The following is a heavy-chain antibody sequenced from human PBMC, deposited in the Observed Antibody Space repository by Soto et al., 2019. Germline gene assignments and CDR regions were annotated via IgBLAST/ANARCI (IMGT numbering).Heavy chain of an antibody. CDR2: IYYSGST. CDR3: ARGYSSSWDYYYYGMDV. Sequence: SETLSLTCTVSGGSISSSSYYWGWIRHPPGKGLEWIGSIYYSGSTYYNPSLKSRVTISVDTSKNQFSLKLSSVTAADTAVYYCARGYSSSWDYYYYGMDVWGQGTTVTVS. J-gene: IGHJ6*02. V-gene: IGHV4-39*01. D-gene: IGHD6-13*01. CDR1: GGSISSSSYY.